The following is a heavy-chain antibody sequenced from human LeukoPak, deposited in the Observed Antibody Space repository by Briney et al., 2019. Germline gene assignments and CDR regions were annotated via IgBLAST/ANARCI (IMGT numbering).Heavy chain of an antibody. CDR3: ARAIPELGYCSSTSCKTPMPYYYYGMDV. D-gene: IGHD2-2*01. CDR2: ISDYNGHT. V-gene: IGHV1-18*01. J-gene: IGHJ6*02. Sequence: ASVKVSCKASGYTFTSYGISWVRQAPGQGLEGMGRISDYNGHTKYTQKLQGRVTMTTDTSTSTAYMELRSLRSDATAVYYCARAIPELGYCSSTSCKTPMPYYYYGMDVWGQGTTVTVSS. CDR1: GYTFTSYG.